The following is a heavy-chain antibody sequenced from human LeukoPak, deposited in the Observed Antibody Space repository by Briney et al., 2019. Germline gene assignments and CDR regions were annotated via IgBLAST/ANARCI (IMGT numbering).Heavy chain of an antibody. CDR3: ARGLVGATTSGVDY. J-gene: IGHJ4*02. CDR1: GYTFTSYA. Sequence: SVKVSCKASGYTFTSYAISWVRQAPGQGLEWMGGIIPIFGTANYAQKFQGRVTITADESTSTAYMELSSLRSEDTAVYYCARGLVGATTSGVDYWGQGTLVTVSS. CDR2: IIPIFGTA. V-gene: IGHV1-69*13. D-gene: IGHD1-26*01.